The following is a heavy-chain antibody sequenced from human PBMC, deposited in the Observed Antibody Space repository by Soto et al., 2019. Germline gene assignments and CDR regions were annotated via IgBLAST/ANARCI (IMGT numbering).Heavy chain of an antibody. Sequence: PGGSLRLSCAASGFTFSSYGMHWVRQAPGKGLEWVAVISYDGSNKYYADSVKGRFTISRDNSKNSLYLQMNSLRAEDTAVYYCARAGYSSGGRCNYWGQGTLVTVSS. D-gene: IGHD6-19*01. CDR3: ARAGYSSGGRCNY. V-gene: IGHV3-30*03. CDR2: ISYDGSNK. J-gene: IGHJ4*02. CDR1: GFTFSSYG.